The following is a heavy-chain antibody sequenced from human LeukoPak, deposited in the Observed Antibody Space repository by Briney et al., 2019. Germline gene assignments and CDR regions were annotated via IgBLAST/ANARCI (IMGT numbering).Heavy chain of an antibody. CDR1: GFTFSSYA. CDR3: AKGSGINHYHWIDP. Sequence: QPGGSLRLSCAASGFTFSSYAMNWVRQAPGKGLEWVSGISGGGGSTYYADSVKGRFTISRDNSKNTLYLQMDSLRAEDTALYYCAKGSGINHYHWIDPWGQGTLVTVSS. CDR2: ISGGGGST. J-gene: IGHJ5*02. V-gene: IGHV3-23*01. D-gene: IGHD1-14*01.